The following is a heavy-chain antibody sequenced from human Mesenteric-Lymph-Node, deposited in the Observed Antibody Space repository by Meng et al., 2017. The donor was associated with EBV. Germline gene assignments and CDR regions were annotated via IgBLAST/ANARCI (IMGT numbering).Heavy chain of an antibody. D-gene: IGHD3-10*01. CDR1: GGAISSDN. V-gene: IGHV4-39*01. CDR3: ARRLHYYGSLGS. Sequence: HLLLPGSGPGLVNRSETLSLPCTISGGAISSDNWAWIRQPPGKGLEWIGDTVTSYYNPSLKTRVTISVDTSNQFSLKLSSVTAADTAVYYCARRLHYYGSLGSWGQGTLVTVSS. CDR2: TVTS. J-gene: IGHJ4*02.